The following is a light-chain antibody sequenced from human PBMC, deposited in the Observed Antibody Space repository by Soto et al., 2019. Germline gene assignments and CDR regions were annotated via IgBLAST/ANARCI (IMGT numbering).Light chain of an antibody. J-gene: IGLJ2*01. V-gene: IGLV2-8*01. CDR2: EVS. CDR3: SSYAGNNTLV. CDR1: SSDVGGYNY. Sequence: QSALTQPPSASGSPGQSVTISCTGTSSDVGGYNYVSWYQQHPGKAPKFMIYEVSKRPSGVPSRFSGSKSGNTASLTVSGLQAEDEADYYCSSYAGNNTLVFGGGTKLTVL.